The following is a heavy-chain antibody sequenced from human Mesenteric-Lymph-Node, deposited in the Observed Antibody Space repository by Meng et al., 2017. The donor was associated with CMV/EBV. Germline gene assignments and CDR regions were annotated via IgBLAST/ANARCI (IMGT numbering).Heavy chain of an antibody. D-gene: IGHD3-16*01. J-gene: IGHJ4*02. CDR2: IYPGDSDT. CDR3: ARQETRGVSYFNY. CDR1: GYSVSRYW. Sequence: CKASGYSVSRYWIGWVRQVPGKGLEWMGIIYPGDSDTRYSPSFQGQVTISADRSRTTAYLQWSSLTASDTAMYYCARQETRGVSYFNYWGQGTLVTVSS. V-gene: IGHV5-51*01.